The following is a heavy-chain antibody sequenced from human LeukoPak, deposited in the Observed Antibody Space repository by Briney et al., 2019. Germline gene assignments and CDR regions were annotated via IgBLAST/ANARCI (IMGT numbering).Heavy chain of an antibody. D-gene: IGHD3-22*01. CDR3: ARAYDSSGYYYYYYFDY. J-gene: IGHJ4*02. CDR1: GGSISSGNYY. V-gene: IGHV4-31*01. CDR2: INYSGRT. Sequence: SETLSLTCTVSGGSISSGNYYWGWIRQHPGKGLEWIGNINYSGRTYYNPSLKSPVIISVDTSKNQFSLKVTSVTAADTAVYYCARAYDSSGYYYYYYFDYWGQGTLVTVSS.